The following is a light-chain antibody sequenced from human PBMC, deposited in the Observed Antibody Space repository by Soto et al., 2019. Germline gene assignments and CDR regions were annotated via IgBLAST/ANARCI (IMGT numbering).Light chain of an antibody. CDR1: SSNIGGNY. CDR2: SNN. J-gene: IGLJ2*01. Sequence: QSVLTQPPSASGTPGQRVTISCSGSSSNIGGNYVYWYQQLPGTAPKLLIYSNNQRPSGVPDRFSGSKSGTSASLAISGLRSEDEADYYCAAWDDSLRVVFGGGTQLTVL. CDR3: AAWDDSLRVV. V-gene: IGLV1-47*02.